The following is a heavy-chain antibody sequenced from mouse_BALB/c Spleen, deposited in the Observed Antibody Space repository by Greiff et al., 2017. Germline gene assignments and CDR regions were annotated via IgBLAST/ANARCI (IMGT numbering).Heavy chain of an antibody. CDR3: ARDWGAAHYAMDC. V-gene: IGHV2-9*02. Sequence: VMLVESGPGLVAPSQSLSITCTVSGFSLTSYGVHWVRQPPGKGLEWLGVIWACGSTNYNSALMSRLSISKENSKSQVFLKMNSLQTDDTAMYYCARDWGAAHYAMDCWGEGTSVTVSS. J-gene: IGHJ4*01. D-gene: IGHD1-2*01. CDR2: IWACGST. CDR1: GFSLTSYG.